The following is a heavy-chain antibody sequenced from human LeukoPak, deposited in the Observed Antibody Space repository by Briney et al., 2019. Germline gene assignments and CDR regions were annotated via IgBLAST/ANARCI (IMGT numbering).Heavy chain of an antibody. CDR1: GFTFSSYW. CDR3: AKGKGSSWYATLDY. V-gene: IGHV3-23*01. D-gene: IGHD6-13*01. Sequence: GGSLRLSCAASGFTFSSYWMHWVRQAPGKGLEWASAISGSGGSTYYADSVKGRFTISRDNSKNTLYLQMNSLRAEDTAVYYCAKGKGSSWYATLDYWSQGTLVTVSS. CDR2: ISGSGGST. J-gene: IGHJ4*02.